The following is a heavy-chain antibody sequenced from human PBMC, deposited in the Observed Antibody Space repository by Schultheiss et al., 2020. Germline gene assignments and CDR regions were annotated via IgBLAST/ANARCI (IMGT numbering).Heavy chain of an antibody. D-gene: IGHD3-22*01. CDR3: ARDVRYYDSSGYSYYYMDV. J-gene: IGHJ6*03. CDR2: ISSSSSYI. Sequence: SCAASGFTFSSYSMNWVRQAPGKGLEWVSSISSSSSYIYYADSVKGRFTISRDNAKNSLYLQMNSLRAEDTAVYYCARDVRYYDSSGYSYYYMDVWGKGTTVTVSS. CDR1: GFTFSSYS. V-gene: IGHV3-21*01.